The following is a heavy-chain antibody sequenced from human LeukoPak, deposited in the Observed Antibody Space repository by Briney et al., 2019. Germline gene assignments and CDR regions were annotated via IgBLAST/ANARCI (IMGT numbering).Heavy chain of an antibody. CDR1: GYSFTNYW. J-gene: IGHJ4*02. V-gene: IGHV5-51*01. D-gene: IGHD6-13*01. Sequence: GESLKISCKGSGYSFTNYWIGWVRQMPGKGLEWMGIIYPGDSDTRYSPSFQGQVTISADKSINTAYLQWSSLKASDTAIYYCGRHVQSSSWYPADYWGQGTQVTVSS. CDR3: GRHVQSSSWYPADY. CDR2: IYPGDSDT.